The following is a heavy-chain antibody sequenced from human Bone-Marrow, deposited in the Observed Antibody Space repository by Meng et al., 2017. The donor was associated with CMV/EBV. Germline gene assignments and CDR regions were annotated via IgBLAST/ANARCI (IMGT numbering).Heavy chain of an antibody. J-gene: IGHJ4*02. V-gene: IGHV1-2*02. CDR3: ARRLVREYHFDY. CDR2: INPYSGGT. D-gene: IGHD2-2*01. CDR1: GYTFTGYY. Sequence: ASVKVSCKASGYTFTGYYMHWVRQAPGQGLEWMGWINPYSGGTNYAQKFQGRVTMTRDTSISTAYMELSRLRSDDTAVYYWARRLVREYHFDYWGQGTLVTVSS.